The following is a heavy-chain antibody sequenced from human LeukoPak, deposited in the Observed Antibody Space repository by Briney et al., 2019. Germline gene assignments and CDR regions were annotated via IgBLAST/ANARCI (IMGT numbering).Heavy chain of an antibody. J-gene: IGHJ4*02. CDR1: GGSISSSSYY. D-gene: IGHD1-14*01. CDR3: AKLTVVPDAHY. V-gene: IGHV4-39*01. Sequence: KPSETLSLTCTVSGGSISSSSYYWGWIRQPPGKGLEWIGSIFYSGSTYYNPSLKSRVTISVDTSENLFSLKLSSVTAADTAVYYCAKLTVVPDAHYWGQGTLVTVSS. CDR2: IFYSGST.